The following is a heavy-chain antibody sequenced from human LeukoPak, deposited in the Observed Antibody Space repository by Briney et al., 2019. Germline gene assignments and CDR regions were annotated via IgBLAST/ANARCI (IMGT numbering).Heavy chain of an antibody. CDR2: INHSGST. D-gene: IGHD6-19*01. Sequence: PSETLSLTCAVYGGSFSGYYWSWIRQPPGKGLEWIGEINHSGSTNYNPSLKSRVTISVDTSKNQFSLKLSSVTAADTAVYYCARAYSSGATRFDYWGQGTLVTVSS. CDR1: GGSFSGYY. CDR3: ARAYSSGATRFDY. V-gene: IGHV4-34*01. J-gene: IGHJ4*02.